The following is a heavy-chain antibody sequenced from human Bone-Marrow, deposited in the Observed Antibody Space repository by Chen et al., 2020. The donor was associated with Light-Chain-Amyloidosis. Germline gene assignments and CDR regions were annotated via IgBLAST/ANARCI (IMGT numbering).Heavy chain of an antibody. V-gene: IGHV5-51*01. Sequence: EVQLEQSGPEVKKPGESLKISCKGSGYTFPNYWIGWVRQMPGKGLEWMGGIYPDDADARYSPSFEGQVTISADKSITTAYLQWRSLKASDTAMYDCARRRDGYNFDYWGQGTLVTVSS. CDR2: IYPDDADA. CDR1: GYTFPNYW. CDR3: ARRRDGYNFDY. J-gene: IGHJ4*02. D-gene: IGHD5-12*01.